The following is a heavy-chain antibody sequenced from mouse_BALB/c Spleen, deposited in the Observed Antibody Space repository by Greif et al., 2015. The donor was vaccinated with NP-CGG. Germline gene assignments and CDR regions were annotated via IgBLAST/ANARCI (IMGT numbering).Heavy chain of an antibody. CDR3: ARNGYDGPGFAY. CDR2: INPSSGYT. J-gene: IGHJ3*01. CDR1: GYTFTSYT. Sequence: VQLQQSGAELARPGASVKMSCKASGYTFTSYTMHWVKQRPGQGLEWIGYINPSSGYTNYNQKFKDKATLTADKSSGTAYMQLSSPTSEDSAVHYCARNGYDGPGFAYWGQGTLVTVSA. V-gene: IGHV1-4*01. D-gene: IGHD2-2*01.